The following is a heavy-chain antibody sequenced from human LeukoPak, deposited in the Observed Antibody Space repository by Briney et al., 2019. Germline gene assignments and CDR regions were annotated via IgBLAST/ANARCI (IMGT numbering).Heavy chain of an antibody. V-gene: IGHV3-21*01. CDR3: ARGYHCSSTSCYPLLYFQH. Sequence: KPGGSLRLSCAASGFTFSSYSMNWVRQAPGKGLEWVSSISSSSSYIYYADSVKGRFTISRDNAKNSLYLQMNSLGAEDTAVYYCARGYHCSSTSCYPLLYFQHWGQGTLVTVSS. CDR2: ISSSSSYI. J-gene: IGHJ1*01. CDR1: GFTFSSYS. D-gene: IGHD2-2*01.